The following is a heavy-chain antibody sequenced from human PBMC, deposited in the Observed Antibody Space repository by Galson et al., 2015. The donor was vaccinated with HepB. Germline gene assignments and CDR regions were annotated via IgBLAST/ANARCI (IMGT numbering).Heavy chain of an antibody. Sequence: SLRLSCAASGFTFSSYGMHWVRQAPGKGLEWVAVISYDGSNKYYADSVKGRFTISRDNSKNTLYLQMNSLRAEDTAVYYCAKEEDGYHIGTDYWGQGTLVTVSS. CDR2: ISYDGSNK. V-gene: IGHV3-30*18. CDR1: GFTFSSYG. D-gene: IGHD5-24*01. CDR3: AKEEDGYHIGTDY. J-gene: IGHJ4*02.